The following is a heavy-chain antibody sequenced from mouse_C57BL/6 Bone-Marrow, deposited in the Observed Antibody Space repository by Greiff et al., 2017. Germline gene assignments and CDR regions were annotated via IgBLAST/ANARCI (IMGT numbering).Heavy chain of an antibody. D-gene: IGHD1-1*02. CDR2: IYPRSGNT. Sequence: VMLVESGAELARPGASVKLSCKASGYTFTSYGISWVKQRTGQGLEWIGEIYPRSGNTYYNEKFKGKATLTADKSSSTAYMELRSLTSEDSAVYFCARGGGYGPFAYWGQGTLVTVSA. CDR3: ARGGGYGPFAY. V-gene: IGHV1-81*01. CDR1: GYTFTSYG. J-gene: IGHJ3*01.